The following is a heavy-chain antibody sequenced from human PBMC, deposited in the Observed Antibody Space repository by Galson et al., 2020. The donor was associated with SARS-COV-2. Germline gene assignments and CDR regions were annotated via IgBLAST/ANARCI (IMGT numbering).Heavy chain of an antibody. D-gene: IGHD2-21*02. V-gene: IGHV3-21*01. CDR1: GFTFSSYT. J-gene: IGHJ3*01. Sequence: NSGGSLRLSCAASGFTFSSYTMAWVRQAPGQGLEYVSSISDIGTYVFFGDSMRGRFTISRDNAEKTLYLHMNSLGDDDTAVYYCVRSPPRKWIADCGGDCYRDGFDLWGPGTTVVVSS. CDR3: VRSPPRKWIADCGGDCYRDGFDL. CDR2: ISDIGTYV.